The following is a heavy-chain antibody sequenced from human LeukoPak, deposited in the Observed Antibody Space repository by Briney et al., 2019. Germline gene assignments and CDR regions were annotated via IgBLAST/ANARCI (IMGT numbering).Heavy chain of an antibody. J-gene: IGHJ4*02. Sequence: SVKVSCKASGGTFSSYVISWVRQAPGQGLQWMGGIIPMFGAVNCAQKFQGRVTITADKSTGTAYMELSSLRSEDTAVYYCVRDYDISGPQKNFFDYWGQGTLVTVSS. D-gene: IGHD3-22*01. V-gene: IGHV1-69*06. CDR3: VRDYDISGPQKNFFDY. CDR1: GGTFSSYV. CDR2: IIPMFGAV.